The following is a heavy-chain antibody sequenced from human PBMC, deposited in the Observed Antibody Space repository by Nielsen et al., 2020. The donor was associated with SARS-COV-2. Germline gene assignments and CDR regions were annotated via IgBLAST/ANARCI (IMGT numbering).Heavy chain of an antibody. CDR1: GFTVSSNY. Sequence: GESLKISCAASGFTVSSNYMSWVRQAPGKGLEWVSVIYSGGSTYYADSVKGRFTISRHNSKNTLYLQMNSLRAEDTAVYYCARVAAADYYYYGMDVWGQGTTVTVSS. J-gene: IGHJ6*02. D-gene: IGHD6-13*01. V-gene: IGHV3-53*04. CDR2: IYSGGST. CDR3: ARVAAADYYYYGMDV.